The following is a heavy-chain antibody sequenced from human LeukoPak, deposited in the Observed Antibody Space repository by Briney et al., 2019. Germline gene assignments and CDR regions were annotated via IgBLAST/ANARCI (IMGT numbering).Heavy chain of an antibody. CDR2: LSGSGGSK. J-gene: IGHJ4*02. CDR3: AKDDTYYYGSGSYYNVGL. V-gene: IGHV3-23*01. CDR1: GFSFSSYA. Sequence: GGSLRLSCAASGFSFSSYAMSWVRQAPGKGLEWVSSLSGSGGSKYYADSVKGRFTISRDNSKNTLYLQMNSLRAEDTAVYYCAKDDTYYYGSGSYYNVGLWGQGTLVTVSS. D-gene: IGHD3-10*01.